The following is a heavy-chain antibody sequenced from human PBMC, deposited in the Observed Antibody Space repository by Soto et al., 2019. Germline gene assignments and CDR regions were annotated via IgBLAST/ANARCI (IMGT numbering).Heavy chain of an antibody. V-gene: IGHV1-69*08. D-gene: IGHD3-16*02. CDR2: IIPILGIA. J-gene: IGHJ4*02. Sequence: QVQLVQSGAEVKKPGSSVKVSCKASGGTFSSYTISWVRQAPGQGLEWMGRIIPILGIANYAQKFQGRVTITADKSTSTAYMELSILRSEDTAVYYCARDRSHRCDAAENDYWGQGTLVTVSS. CDR3: ARDRSHRCDAAENDY. CDR1: GGTFSSYT.